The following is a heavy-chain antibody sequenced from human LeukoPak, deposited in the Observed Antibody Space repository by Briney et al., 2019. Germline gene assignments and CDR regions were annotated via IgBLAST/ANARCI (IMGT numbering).Heavy chain of an antibody. Sequence: SETLSLTCVVSGDSITNNNWWSWVRQPPGEGLEWVGEINHSGSTNYNPSLKSRVTISVDTSKNQFSLKLSSVTAADTAVYYCASLYSGSYYALDYWGQGTLVTVSS. V-gene: IGHV4-4*02. CDR3: ASLYSGSYYALDY. D-gene: IGHD1-26*01. CDR1: GDSITNNNW. CDR2: INHSGST. J-gene: IGHJ4*02.